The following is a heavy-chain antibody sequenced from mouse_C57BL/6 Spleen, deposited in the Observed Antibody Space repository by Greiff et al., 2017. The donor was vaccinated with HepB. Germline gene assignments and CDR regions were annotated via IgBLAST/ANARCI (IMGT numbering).Heavy chain of an antibody. V-gene: IGHV5-4*01. CDR3: AREIHYDYGGYAMDY. D-gene: IGHD2-4*01. Sequence: EVMLVESGGGLVKPGGSLKLSCAASGFTFSSYAMSWVRQTPEKRLAWVATISDGGSYTYYPDNVKGRFTISRDNAKNNLYLQMSHLKSEDTAMYYCAREIHYDYGGYAMDYWGQGTSVTVSS. CDR1: GFTFSSYA. CDR2: ISDGGSYT. J-gene: IGHJ4*01.